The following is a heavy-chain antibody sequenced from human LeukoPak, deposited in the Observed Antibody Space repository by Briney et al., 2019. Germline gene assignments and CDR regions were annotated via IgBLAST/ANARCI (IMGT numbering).Heavy chain of an antibody. V-gene: IGHV3-30-3*01. Sequence: GGSLRLSCAASGFTFSNYAMHWVRQAPGKGLEWVAVISYDGSNKYYADSVKGRFTISRDNSKNTLYVQMNSLRAEDTAVYYCARGSIAGSQDAFDIWGQGTMVTVSS. J-gene: IGHJ3*02. CDR3: ARGSIAGSQDAFDI. D-gene: IGHD6-6*01. CDR1: GFTFSNYA. CDR2: ISYDGSNK.